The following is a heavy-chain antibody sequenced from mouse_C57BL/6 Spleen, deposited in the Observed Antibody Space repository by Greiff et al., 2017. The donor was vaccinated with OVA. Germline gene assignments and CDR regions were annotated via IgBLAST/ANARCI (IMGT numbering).Heavy chain of an antibody. CDR1: GYTFTDYN. CDR3: VAGGYGTPFAY. V-gene: IGHV1-18*01. CDR2: INPNNGGT. D-gene: IGHD1-1*01. J-gene: IGHJ3*01. Sequence: EVHLVESGPELVKPGASVKIPCKASGYTFTDYNMDWVKQSHGKSLEWIGDINPNNGGTIYNQKFKGKATLTVDKSSSTAYMELRSLTSEDTAVYYCVAGGYGTPFAYWGQGTLVTVSA.